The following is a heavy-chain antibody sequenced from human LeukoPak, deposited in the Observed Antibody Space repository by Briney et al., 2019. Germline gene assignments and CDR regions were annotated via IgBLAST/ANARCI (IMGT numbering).Heavy chain of an antibody. CDR2: MNPNSGST. J-gene: IGHJ4*02. V-gene: IGHV1-8*03. Sequence: GASVKVSCKASGYTFTSYDINWVRQASGQGLEWMGWMNPNSGSTDYAQKFQGRVTVTRDTSITTAYMELSSLRSEDTAIYYCARAPHRNLLLNYDYVFDYWGQGTLVTVSS. D-gene: IGHD3-16*01. CDR3: ARAPHRNLLLNYDYVFDY. CDR1: GYTFTSYD.